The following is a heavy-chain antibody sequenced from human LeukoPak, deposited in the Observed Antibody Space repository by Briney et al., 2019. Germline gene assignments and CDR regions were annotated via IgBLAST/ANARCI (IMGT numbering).Heavy chain of an antibody. D-gene: IGHD4-17*01. CDR1: GYSISSGYY. Sequence: SETLSLTCTVSGYSISSGYYWGWIRQPPGKGLEWIGSIYHSGSTYYNPSLKSRVTISVDTSKNQFSLKLSSVTAADTAVYYCARDTYGEGYFDYWGQGTLVTVSS. CDR2: IYHSGST. V-gene: IGHV4-38-2*02. CDR3: ARDTYGEGYFDY. J-gene: IGHJ4*02.